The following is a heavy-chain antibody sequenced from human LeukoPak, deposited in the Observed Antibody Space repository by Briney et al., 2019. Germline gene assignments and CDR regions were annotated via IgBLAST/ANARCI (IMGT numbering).Heavy chain of an antibody. CDR2: IYSGGST. CDR3: ARGVSLYSGSYYY. CDR1: GFTVSSNY. V-gene: IGHV3-66*01. Sequence: GGSLRLSCAASGFTVSSNYMSWVRQAPGKGLEWVSVIYSGGSTYYADSVKGRFTISRDNSKNTLYLQMNSLRAEDTAVYYCARGVSLYSGSYYYWGQGTLVTVSS. D-gene: IGHD1-26*01. J-gene: IGHJ4*02.